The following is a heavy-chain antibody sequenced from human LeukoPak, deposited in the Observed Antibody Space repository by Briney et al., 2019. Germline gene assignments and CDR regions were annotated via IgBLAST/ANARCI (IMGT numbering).Heavy chain of an antibody. D-gene: IGHD3-3*01. V-gene: IGHV4-34*01. CDR1: GGSFSGYY. CDR3: ARGPPPLRFLEWSWFDP. Sequence: SETLSLTCAVYGGSFSGYYWSWIRQPPGKGLEWIGEINHSGSTNYNPSLKSRVTISVDTSKNQFSRKLSSVTAADTAVYYCARGPPPLRFLEWSWFDPWGQGTLVTVSS. CDR2: INHSGST. J-gene: IGHJ5*02.